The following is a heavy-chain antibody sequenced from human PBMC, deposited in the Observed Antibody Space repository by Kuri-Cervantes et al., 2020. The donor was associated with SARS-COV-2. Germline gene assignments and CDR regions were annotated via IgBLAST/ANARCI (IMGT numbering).Heavy chain of an antibody. J-gene: IGHJ4*02. CDR1: GASISSSTYY. CDR2: IYYSGST. Sequence: SETLSLTCTVSGASISSSTYYWGWIRQSPGKGLEWIGSIYYSGSTYYNPSLKSRVTISVDTSKNQFSLKLSSVTAADTAVYYCARQGSSGWYLGYWGQGTLVTVSS. CDR3: ARQGSSGWYLGY. V-gene: IGHV4-39*07. D-gene: IGHD6-19*01.